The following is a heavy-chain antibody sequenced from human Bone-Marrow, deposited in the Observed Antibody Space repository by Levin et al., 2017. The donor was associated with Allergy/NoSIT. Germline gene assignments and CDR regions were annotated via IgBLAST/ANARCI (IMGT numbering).Heavy chain of an antibody. CDR2: IIRLFGPV. CDR1: GGTSSNFA. Sequence: PGGSLRLSCKASGGTSSNFAIHWLRQAPGQGLEWMGGIIRLFGPVNYAQKFQGRVTITADEPTSTAHMELSSLTSDDTAVYYCARVPGYCSGNSCYGDYYAMDVWGQGTTVTVSS. D-gene: IGHD2-15*01. V-gene: IGHV1-69*01. J-gene: IGHJ6*02. CDR3: ARVPGYCSGNSCYGDYYAMDV.